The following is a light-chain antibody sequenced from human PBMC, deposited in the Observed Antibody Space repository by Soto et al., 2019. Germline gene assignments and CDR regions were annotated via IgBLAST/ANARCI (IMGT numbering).Light chain of an antibody. J-gene: IGLJ3*02. Sequence: QSVLTPPPSASGAPGQRVTISCSGSRSDIGSNAVHWYQHFPGTAPKLLIYADNQRPSGVPDRFSGSRSGTSASLAISGLQFEDEADYYCAAWDATLTVLFGGGTKLTVL. V-gene: IGLV1-44*01. CDR2: ADN. CDR1: RSDIGSNA. CDR3: AAWDATLTVL.